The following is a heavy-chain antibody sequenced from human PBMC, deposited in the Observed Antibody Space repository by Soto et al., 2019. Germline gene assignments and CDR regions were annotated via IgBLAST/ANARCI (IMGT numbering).Heavy chain of an antibody. CDR1: GYSFSTYW. CDR2: SYPGDSDT. D-gene: IGHD1-20*01. Sequence: GASLKISCKGSGYSFSTYWIGWVRQMPGKGLDWMGISYPGDSDTRYSPSFHGQVTISADKSINTAYLQWSSLRAEDTAVYYCAKEFHSWNYFDYWGQGTLVTVSS. J-gene: IGHJ4*02. CDR3: AKEFHSWNYFDY. V-gene: IGHV5-51*01.